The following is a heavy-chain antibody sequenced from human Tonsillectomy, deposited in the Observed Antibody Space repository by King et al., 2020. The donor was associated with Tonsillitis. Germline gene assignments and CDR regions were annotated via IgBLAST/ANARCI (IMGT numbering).Heavy chain of an antibody. V-gene: IGHV3-48*01. CDR1: GFTFSSYT. D-gene: IGHD1-7*01. CDR3: ARSTTRPHYYYMDV. Sequence: VQLVESGGIVVQPGGSLRLSCAASGFTFSSYTMNWVRQAPGKGLECVSYITRSSRDYTDSVKGRFTITRDDAKNSLYLQMNSLRVEDTAVYYCARSTTRPHYYYMDVWGKGTTVTVSS. J-gene: IGHJ6*03. CDR2: ITRSSR.